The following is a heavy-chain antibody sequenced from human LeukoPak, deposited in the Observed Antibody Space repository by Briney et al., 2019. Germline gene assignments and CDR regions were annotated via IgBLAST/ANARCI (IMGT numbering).Heavy chain of an antibody. Sequence: GGSLRLSCAASGFTFSSYAMHWVRQAPGKGLEWVAVISYDGSNKYYADSLKGRFTISRDNSKNTLYLQMNSLRAEDTAVYYCARDYYYDSSGYIFYYFDYWGQGTLVTVSS. V-gene: IGHV3-30-3*01. CDR2: ISYDGSNK. CDR1: GFTFSSYA. D-gene: IGHD3-22*01. CDR3: ARDYYYDSSGYIFYYFDY. J-gene: IGHJ4*02.